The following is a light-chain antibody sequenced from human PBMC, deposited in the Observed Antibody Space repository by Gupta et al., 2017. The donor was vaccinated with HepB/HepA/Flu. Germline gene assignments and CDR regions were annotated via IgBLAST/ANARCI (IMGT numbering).Light chain of an antibody. J-gene: IGLJ1*01. CDR3: CAYAGSGTYV. CDR1: SSDIGSYNL. CDR2: EVS. V-gene: IGLV2-23*02. Sequence: QSALTQPASVSGSPGQSITISCTGTSSDIGSYNLVSWYQQYPSKAPKLMLYEVSKWPSGVSNRFSGSKFGNTASLTISGLQAEDESEYYCCAYAGSGTYVFGPGTKVTVL.